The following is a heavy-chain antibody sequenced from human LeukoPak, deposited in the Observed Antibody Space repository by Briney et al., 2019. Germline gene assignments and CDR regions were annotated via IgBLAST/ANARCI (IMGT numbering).Heavy chain of an antibody. D-gene: IGHD5-18*01. CDR1: GGSISSSSYY. CDR2: IYYSGST. Sequence: PSETLSLTCTVSGGSISSSSYYWGWIRQPPGKGLEWIGSIYYSGSTYYNPSLKSRVTISVDTSKNQFSLKLSSVTAADTAVYYCARHETDTDYWGQGTLVTVSS. J-gene: IGHJ4*02. CDR3: ARHETDTDY. V-gene: IGHV4-39*01.